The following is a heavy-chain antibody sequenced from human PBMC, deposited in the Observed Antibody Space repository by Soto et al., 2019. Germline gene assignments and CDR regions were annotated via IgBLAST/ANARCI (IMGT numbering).Heavy chain of an antibody. CDR3: ARGKEYSSSSYFDY. V-gene: IGHV4-4*02. D-gene: IGHD6-6*01. CDR2: IYHSGST. CDR1: GGSISSSNW. J-gene: IGHJ4*02. Sequence: KPSETLSLTCAVSGGSISSSNWWSWVRQPPGKGLEWIGEIYHSGSTNYNPSLKSRVTISVDKSKNQFSLKLSSVTAADTAVYYCARGKEYSSSSYFDYWGQGTLVTVSS.